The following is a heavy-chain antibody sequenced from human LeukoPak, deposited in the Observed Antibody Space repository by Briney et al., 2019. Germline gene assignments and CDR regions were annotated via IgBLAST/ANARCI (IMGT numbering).Heavy chain of an antibody. V-gene: IGHV3-7*01. CDR3: AKDPGFSSFDY. D-gene: IGHD3-3*02. CDR1: TLTFSTYW. J-gene: IGHJ4*02. Sequence: GGSLRLSCAASTLTFSTYWMTWVRQTPGKGLEFVANINQDGSVKNYVGSVKGRFTISRDNAKNSLYLQMNSLRADDTAVYYCAKDPGFSSFDYWGQGTLVTVSS. CDR2: INQDGSVK.